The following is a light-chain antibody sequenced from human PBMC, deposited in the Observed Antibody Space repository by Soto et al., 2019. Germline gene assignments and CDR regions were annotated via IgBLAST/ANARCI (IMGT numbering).Light chain of an antibody. Sequence: EIVLTQSPATLSLSRGERATLSCRASQSVSSYLAWYQQKPGQAPRLLIYDASNRATGIPARFSGSGSGTDFTLTISSLEPEDFAVYYCQQRSNWRWTFGQGTKVEIK. J-gene: IGKJ1*01. CDR1: QSVSSY. V-gene: IGKV3-11*01. CDR3: QQRSNWRWT. CDR2: DAS.